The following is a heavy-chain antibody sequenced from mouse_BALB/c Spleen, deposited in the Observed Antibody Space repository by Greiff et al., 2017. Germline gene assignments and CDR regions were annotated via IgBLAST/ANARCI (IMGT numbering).Heavy chain of an antibody. CDR3: ARQGYGSSLGAMDY. D-gene: IGHD1-1*01. Sequence: VQLQQPGAELVKPGASVKLSCKASGYTFTSYWMHWVKQRPGQGLEWIGEINPSNGRTNYNEKFKSKATLTVDKSSSTAYMQLSSLTSEDSAVYYCARQGYGSSLGAMDYWGQGTSVTVSS. V-gene: IGHV1S81*02. CDR1: GYTFTSYW. J-gene: IGHJ4*01. CDR2: INPSNGRT.